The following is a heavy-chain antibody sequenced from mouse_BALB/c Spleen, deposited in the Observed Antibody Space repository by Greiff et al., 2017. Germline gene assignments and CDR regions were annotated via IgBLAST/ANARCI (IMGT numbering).Heavy chain of an antibody. Sequence: VQLQQSGAELVRPGASVKLSCKASGYSFTSYWMNWVKQRPGQGLEWIGMIHPSDSETRFNQKFKDKATLTVDKSSSTAYMQLSSPTSEDSAVYYCARRGYYDYDAGFAYWGQGTLVTVSA. J-gene: IGHJ3*01. CDR2: IHPSDSET. CDR3: ARRGYYDYDAGFAY. D-gene: IGHD2-4*01. CDR1: GYSFTSYW. V-gene: IGHV1-61*01.